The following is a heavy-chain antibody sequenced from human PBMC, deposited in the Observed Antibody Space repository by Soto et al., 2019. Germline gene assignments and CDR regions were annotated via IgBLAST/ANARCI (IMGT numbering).Heavy chain of an antibody. CDR1: GYTFTSYD. Sequence: QVQLVQSGAEVRKPGASVKVSCEASGYTFTSYDIHWVRQAPGQGLEWVGWMNLNSGNTNYAQKFQGRVTMTSDPSIRTAYMELRSLTSEDSAVYYCARLYSNSYYYFVLDVWGQGTTITVSS. CDR2: MNLNSGNT. V-gene: IGHV1-8*01. D-gene: IGHD6-6*01. CDR3: ARLYSNSYYYFVLDV. J-gene: IGHJ6*02.